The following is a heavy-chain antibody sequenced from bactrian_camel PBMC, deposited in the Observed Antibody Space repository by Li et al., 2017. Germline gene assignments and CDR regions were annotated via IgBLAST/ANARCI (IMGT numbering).Heavy chain of an antibody. CDR1: GFTFSNCG. D-gene: IGHD3*01. J-gene: IGHJ4*01. CDR2: ISKDGTA. CDR3: AAMCPTPGKLLGTDY. Sequence: DVQLVESGGGLVQPGGSLKLSCAASGFTFSNCGMAWNRQAPGKERELVATISKDGTAAYADSVKGRFTISRDNPRSILFLQINDLKTDDTAMYYCAAMCPTPGKLLGTDYWGQGTQVTVS. V-gene: IGHV3S67*01.